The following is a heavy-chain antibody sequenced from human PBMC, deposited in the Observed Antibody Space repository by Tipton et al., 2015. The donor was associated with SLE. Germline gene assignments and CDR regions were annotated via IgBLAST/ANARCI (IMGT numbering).Heavy chain of an antibody. CDR2: LNQDGSEK. Sequence: GSLRLSCAASGFTFKSYWMSWVRQAPGKGLEWVANLNQDGSEKYYVDSVKGRFTISRDNRKNSLYLQMNSLRAEDTAVYYCARDLGEWNYEAPLGYFYYNGVDVWGQGTTVTVSS. CDR1: GFTFKSYW. CDR3: ARDLGEWNYEAPLGYFYYNGVDV. V-gene: IGHV3-7*01. J-gene: IGHJ6*02. D-gene: IGHD1-7*01.